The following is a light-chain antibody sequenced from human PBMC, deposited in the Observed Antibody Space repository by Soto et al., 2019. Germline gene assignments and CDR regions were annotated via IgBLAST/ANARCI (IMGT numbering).Light chain of an antibody. Sequence: EIVLTQSPATLSLSPGERDTLSCRASQSVSSYLVWYQQKPGQAPRLLIYDPSNRATGIPARFSGSGSGTDVTLTISSLEPEDFAVYYCHQRSTWPYTVGQGTKLEIK. CDR1: QSVSSY. CDR2: DPS. V-gene: IGKV3-11*01. CDR3: HQRSTWPYT. J-gene: IGKJ2*01.